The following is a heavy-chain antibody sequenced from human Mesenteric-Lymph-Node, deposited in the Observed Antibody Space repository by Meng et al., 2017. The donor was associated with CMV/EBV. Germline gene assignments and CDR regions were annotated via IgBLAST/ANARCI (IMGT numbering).Heavy chain of an antibody. CDR2: ISSSGRII. V-gene: IGHV3-48*03. D-gene: IGHD3-3*01. J-gene: IGHJ6*02. CDR3: ARVPWNYDFWTSSPYTPNQYYGMDV. Sequence: GGSLRLSCAASGFTFNSYEMNWVRQAPGKGLEWISHISSSGRIIYYADSVKGRFTISRDSAKNSLYLQMNSLRAEDTAVYYCARVPWNYDFWTSSPYTPNQYYGMDVWGQGATVTVSS. CDR1: GFTFNSYE.